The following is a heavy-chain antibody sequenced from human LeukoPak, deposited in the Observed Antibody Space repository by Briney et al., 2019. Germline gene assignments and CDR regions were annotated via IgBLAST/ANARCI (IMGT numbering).Heavy chain of an antibody. V-gene: IGHV3-23*01. D-gene: IGHD3-3*01. CDR2: ISGSGGST. J-gene: IGHJ4*02. CDR3: ARVGSILRFLEWLFYYFDY. Sequence: GGSLRLSCAASGFTFSSYAMSWVRQAPGKGLEWVSAISGSGGSTYYADSVKGQFTISRENAKNSLYLQMNSLRAGDTAVYYCARVGSILRFLEWLFYYFDYWGQGTLVTVSS. CDR1: GFTFSSYA.